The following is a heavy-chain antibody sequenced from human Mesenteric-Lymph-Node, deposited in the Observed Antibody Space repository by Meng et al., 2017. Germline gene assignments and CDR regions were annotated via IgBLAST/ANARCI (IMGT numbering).Heavy chain of an antibody. CDR2: IYSGGST. CDR3: ARESSGV. CDR1: GFTFSSYW. V-gene: IGHV3-66*02. Sequence: GESLKISCAASGFTFSSYWMSWVRQAPGKGLEWVSVIYSGGSTYYADSVKGRFTISRDNSKNTLYLQMNSLRAEDTAVYYCARESSGVWGQGTTVTVSS. D-gene: IGHD6-6*01. J-gene: IGHJ6*02.